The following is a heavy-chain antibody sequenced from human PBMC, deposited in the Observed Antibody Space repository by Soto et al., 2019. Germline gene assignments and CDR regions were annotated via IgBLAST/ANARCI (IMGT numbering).Heavy chain of an antibody. CDR1: GYTFTGYG. D-gene: IGHD2-15*01. CDR2: ISAYNGST. J-gene: IGHJ1*01. Sequence: QVQLVQSGAEVKKPGASVKVSCKTSGYTFTGYGVSWVRQAPGQGLEWLGWISAYNGSTNYAQRFQGRATMTTDTSTTTVYMELRSLRSHDTAIYYCARALYCSDGTCYHPGFFRHWGQGTMVTVSS. CDR3: ARALYCSDGTCYHPGFFRH. V-gene: IGHV1-18*01.